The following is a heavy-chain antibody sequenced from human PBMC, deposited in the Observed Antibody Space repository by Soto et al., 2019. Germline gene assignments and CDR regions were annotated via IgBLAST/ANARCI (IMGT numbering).Heavy chain of an antibody. CDR1: GFTFSSYS. J-gene: IGHJ6*02. D-gene: IGHD6-13*01. Sequence: PGGSLRLSCAASGFTFSSYSMNGVRQAPGKGLEWVSSISISSSYIYYADSVKGRFTISRDNAKNSLYLQMNSLRAEDTAVYYCARVYIAAAGPYYYYGMDVWGQGTTVTVSS. V-gene: IGHV3-21*01. CDR3: ARVYIAAAGPYYYYGMDV. CDR2: ISISSSYI.